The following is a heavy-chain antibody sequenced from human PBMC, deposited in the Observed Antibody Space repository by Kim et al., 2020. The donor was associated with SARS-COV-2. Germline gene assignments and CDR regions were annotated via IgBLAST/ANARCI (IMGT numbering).Heavy chain of an antibody. V-gene: IGHV3-11*04. D-gene: IGHD3-10*01. Sequence: DSVKGRFTSSRDNAKNSLYLQMNSLRAEDTAVYYCATDGGSGSYSWFDPWGQGTLVTVSS. CDR3: ATDGGSGSYSWFDP. J-gene: IGHJ5*02.